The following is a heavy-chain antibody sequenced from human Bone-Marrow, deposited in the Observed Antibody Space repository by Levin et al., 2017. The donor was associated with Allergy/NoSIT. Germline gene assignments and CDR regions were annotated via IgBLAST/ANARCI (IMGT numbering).Heavy chain of an antibody. CDR1: GFTFSRYW. CDR2: INPDGSST. V-gene: IGHV3-74*01. D-gene: IGHD2-21*02. Sequence: ASVKVSCAASGFTFSRYWMHWVRQAPGKGLVGVATINPDGSSTDYADSVKGRFTISRDNAKNTMYLQMSSLRVEDTAVYYCAGYCGGDCYWHYWGQGTLVTVSS. J-gene: IGHJ4*02. CDR3: AGYCGGDCYWHY.